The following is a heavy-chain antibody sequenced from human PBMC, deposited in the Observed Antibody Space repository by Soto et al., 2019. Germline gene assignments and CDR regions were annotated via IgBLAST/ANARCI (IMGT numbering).Heavy chain of an antibody. Sequence: QVQLVQSGAEVKKPGASVKVSCKASGYTFTGYYMHWVRQAPGQGLAWMGWINPNSGGTNYAQKFQGRVTMTRDTSISTAYMELSRLRSDDTAVYYCARVSHYSGSGRSEYYGMDVWGHGTTVTVS. J-gene: IGHJ6*02. CDR3: ARVSHYSGSGRSEYYGMDV. CDR1: GYTFTGYY. CDR2: INPNSGGT. V-gene: IGHV1-2*02. D-gene: IGHD3-10*01.